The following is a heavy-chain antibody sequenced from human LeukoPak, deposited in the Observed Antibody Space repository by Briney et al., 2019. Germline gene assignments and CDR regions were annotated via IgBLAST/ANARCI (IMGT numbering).Heavy chain of an antibody. D-gene: IGHD1-26*01. V-gene: IGHV1-24*01. CDR2: FDPEDGET. CDR3: ATGAVKEGGFDY. CDR1: GYTLTELS. Sequence: ASVKVSCKVSGYTLTELSMHWVRQAPGKGLEWMGGFDPEDGETIYAQKFQGRVTMTEDTSTDTAYMELSSLRSEDTAVYYCATGAVKEGGFDYWGQGTLVTVSS. J-gene: IGHJ4*02.